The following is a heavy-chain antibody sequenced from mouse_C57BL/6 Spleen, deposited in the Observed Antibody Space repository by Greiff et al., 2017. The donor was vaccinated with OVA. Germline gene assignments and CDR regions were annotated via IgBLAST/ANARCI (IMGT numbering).Heavy chain of an antibody. CDR2: IDPANGNT. CDR1: GFNIKNTY. J-gene: IGHJ1*03. D-gene: IGHD4-1*01. Sequence: EVMLVESVAELVRPGASVKLSCTASGFNIKNTYMHWVKQRPEQGLEWIGRIDPANGNTKYAPKFQGKATITADTSSNTAYLQLSSLTSEDTAIYYCARSSSGTGWYFDVWGTGTTVTVSS. V-gene: IGHV14-3*01. CDR3: ARSSSGTGWYFDV.